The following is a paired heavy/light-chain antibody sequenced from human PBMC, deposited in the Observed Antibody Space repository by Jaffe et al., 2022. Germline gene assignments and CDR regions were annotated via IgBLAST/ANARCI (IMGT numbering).Light chain of an antibody. CDR3: QQYYSTPLT. CDR2: WAS. CDR1: QSVLYSSNNKNY. Sequence: DIVMTQSPDSLAVSLGERATINCKSSQSVLYSSNNKNYLAWYQQKPGQPPKLLIYWASTRESGVPDRFSGSGSGTDFTLTISSLQAEDVAVYYCQQYYSTPLTFGQGTKLEIK. V-gene: IGKV4-1*01. J-gene: IGKJ2*01.
Heavy chain of an antibody. CDR2: IRYDGSNK. Sequence: QVQLVESGGGVVQPGGSLRLSCAASGFTFSSYGMHWVRQAPGKGLEWVAFIRYDGSNKYYADSVKGRFTISRDNSKNTLYLQMNSLRAEDTAVYYCAKGLAKFVATRKGFGWFDPWGQGTLVTVSS. CDR3: AKGLAKFVATRKGFGWFDP. D-gene: IGHD5-12*01. CDR1: GFTFSSYG. J-gene: IGHJ5*02. V-gene: IGHV3-30*02.